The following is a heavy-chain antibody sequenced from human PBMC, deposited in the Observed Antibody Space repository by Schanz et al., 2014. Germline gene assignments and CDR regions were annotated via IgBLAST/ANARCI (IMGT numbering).Heavy chain of an antibody. J-gene: IGHJ2*01. CDR3: GRAGTVMAGWYFDL. V-gene: IGHV3-64D*06. CDR2: ISNNGDST. D-gene: IGHD5-18*01. CDR1: GFTFSTFA. Sequence: VPLVESGGDLVQPGGSLRLSCSASGFTFSTFAMHWVRQAPGKGLEYISAISNNGDSTYYADSVKGRFTISRDNSKNTLFLQMSSLRVDDMAVYYCGRAGTVMAGWYFDLWGHGTLVTVSS.